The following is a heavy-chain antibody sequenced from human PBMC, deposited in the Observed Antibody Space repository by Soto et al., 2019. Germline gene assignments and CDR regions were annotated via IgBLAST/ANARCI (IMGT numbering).Heavy chain of an antibody. Sequence: SETLSLTCAVYGGSFSGYYWSWIRQPPGKGLEWIGEINHSGSTSYNPSLKSRVTISVDTSKNQFSLKLSSVTAADTAVYYCAGALWFGELHYYYYGMDVWGQGTTVTVSS. CDR1: GGSFSGYY. J-gene: IGHJ6*02. CDR3: AGALWFGELHYYYYGMDV. CDR2: INHSGST. V-gene: IGHV4-34*01. D-gene: IGHD3-10*01.